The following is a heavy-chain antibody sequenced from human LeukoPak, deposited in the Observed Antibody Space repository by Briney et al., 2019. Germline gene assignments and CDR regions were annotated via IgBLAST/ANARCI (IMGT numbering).Heavy chain of an antibody. CDR2: INPNSGGT. V-gene: IGHV1-2*02. CDR1: GYTFTDYY. CDR3: SRPRDEGGLYWNFDL. D-gene: IGHD2-15*01. Sequence: ASVKVSCKASGYTFTDYYIHWVRQAPGQGLDWVGWINPNSGGTNYAQKFQGRVTMTRDTSISTAYMELSRLRPDDTAVYYCSRPRDEGGLYWNFDLWGRGTLVTVSS. J-gene: IGHJ2*01.